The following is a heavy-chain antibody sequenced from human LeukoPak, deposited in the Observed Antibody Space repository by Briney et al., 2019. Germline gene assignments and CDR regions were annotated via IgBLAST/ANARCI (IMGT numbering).Heavy chain of an antibody. J-gene: IGHJ4*02. CDR1: GYSFIGYY. Sequence: ASVKVSCKASGYSFIGYYMHWVRQAPGQGLEWMGWTKSNSGGTHYAQKFQGRVTMTRDTSISTAYMELSRLRSDDTAVYYCARGFRRVVVVTAIHGYWGQGTLVTVSS. V-gene: IGHV1-2*02. CDR2: TKSNSGGT. D-gene: IGHD2-21*02. CDR3: ARGFRRVVVVTAIHGY.